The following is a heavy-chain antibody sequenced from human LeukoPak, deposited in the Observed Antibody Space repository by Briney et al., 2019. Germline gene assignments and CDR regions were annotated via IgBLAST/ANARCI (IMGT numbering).Heavy chain of an antibody. CDR1: GGTFSSYA. CDR2: IIPIFGTA. D-gene: IGHD2-15*01. J-gene: IGHJ4*02. CDR3: ASYYCSGGSCYQPFDY. V-gene: IGHV1-69*05. Sequence: SVTVSCKASGGTFSSYAISWVRQAPGQGLEWMGGIIPIFGTANYAQKFQGRVTITTDESTSTAYMELSSLRSEDTAVYYCASYYCSGGSCYQPFDYWGQGTLVTVSS.